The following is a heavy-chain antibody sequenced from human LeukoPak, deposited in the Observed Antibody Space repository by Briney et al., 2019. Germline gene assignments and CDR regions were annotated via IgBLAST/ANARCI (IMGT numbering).Heavy chain of an antibody. Sequence: GASVKVSCKASGYTFTSYGISWVRQAPGQGLEWMGWISAYNGNTNYAQKLRGRITMTTDTSTSTAYMELRSLRSDDTAVYYCARGFIITFGGVIVPGMGIDYWGQGTLVTVSS. V-gene: IGHV1-18*01. CDR3: ARGFIITFGGVIVPGMGIDY. CDR2: ISAYNGNT. J-gene: IGHJ4*02. CDR1: GYTFTSYG. D-gene: IGHD3-16*02.